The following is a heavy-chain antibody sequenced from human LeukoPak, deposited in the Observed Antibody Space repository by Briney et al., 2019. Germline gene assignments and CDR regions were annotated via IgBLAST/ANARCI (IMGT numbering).Heavy chain of an antibody. CDR3: ARDSHYYGSALF. D-gene: IGHD3-10*01. J-gene: IGHJ3*01. V-gene: IGHV4-31*03. CDR1: GGSISSGGYY. CDR2: IYYSGST. Sequence: SETLSLTCTVSGGSISSGGYYWSWIRQHPGKGLEWIGYIYYSGSTYYNPSLKSRVTMSVDTSKNQFSLKLSSVTAADTAVYYCARDSHYYGSALFWGQGTMVTVSS.